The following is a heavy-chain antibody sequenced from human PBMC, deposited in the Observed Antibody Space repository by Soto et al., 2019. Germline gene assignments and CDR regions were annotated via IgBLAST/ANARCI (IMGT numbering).Heavy chain of an antibody. CDR2: IYYSGST. Sequence: ETLSLTCTVSVGSISSYYWGWIRQPPGKGLEWIGEIYYSGSTNYNPSLKSRVTISVDTSKNQFSLKLSSVTAADTAVYYCARVYPRYYFDYWGQGTLVTVSS. D-gene: IGHD2-8*01. J-gene: IGHJ4*02. V-gene: IGHV4-59*12. CDR1: VGSISSYY. CDR3: ARVYPRYYFDY.